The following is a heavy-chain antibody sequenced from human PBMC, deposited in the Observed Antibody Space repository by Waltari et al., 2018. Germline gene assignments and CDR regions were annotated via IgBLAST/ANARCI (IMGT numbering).Heavy chain of an antibody. CDR1: RSPFRNFW. CDR3: ARDGYFYAMDV. Sequence: EVQLVESGGGLVQPGGSLRLPCSASRSPFRNFWMSWVRQTPRNGLEWVANIKPDGSGEYYMDSVKGRFIISRDNAKSSLFLQMNSLTAEDTAVYYCARDGYFYAMDVWGQGTT. CDR2: IKPDGSGE. V-gene: IGHV3-7*04. J-gene: IGHJ6*02.